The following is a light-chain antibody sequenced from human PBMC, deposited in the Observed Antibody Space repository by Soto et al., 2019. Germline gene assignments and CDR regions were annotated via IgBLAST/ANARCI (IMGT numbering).Light chain of an antibody. CDR1: SSDIGRYNY. V-gene: IGLV2-14*01. CDR2: DVS. Sequence: QSVLTEPASVSGSPGQSITISCIGTSSDIGRYNYVPWYQQYPGKAPKFMIYDVSNRPSGVSNRFSGSKSGNTASLTISGLQAEDEADYYCSSYISSSTYVFGTGTKVTVL. CDR3: SSYISSSTYV. J-gene: IGLJ1*01.